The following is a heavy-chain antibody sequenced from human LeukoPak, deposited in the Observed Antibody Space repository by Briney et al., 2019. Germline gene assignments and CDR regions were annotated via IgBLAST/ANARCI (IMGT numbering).Heavy chain of an antibody. CDR3: ARDPGSGYAGY. D-gene: IGHD3-22*01. CDR1: GYTFTGYY. CDR2: ISAYNGNT. Sequence: ASVKVSCKASGYTFTGYYMHWVRQAPGQGLEWMGWISAYNGNTNYAQKFQGRVTMTTDTSTSTAYMELRSLRPDDTALYYCARDPGSGYAGYWGQGTLVTVSS. V-gene: IGHV1-18*04. J-gene: IGHJ4*02.